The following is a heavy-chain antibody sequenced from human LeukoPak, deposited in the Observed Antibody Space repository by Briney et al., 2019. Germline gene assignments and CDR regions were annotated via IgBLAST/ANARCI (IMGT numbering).Heavy chain of an antibody. V-gene: IGHV3-23*01. CDR2: ISGSGGST. Sequence: GGSLRLSCAASGFTFSNYGMGWVRQAPGKGLEWVSAISGSGGSTYYADSVKGRFTISRDNSKNTLYLQMNSLRAEDTAVYYCAKAGAVVVVAAKYFDYWGQGTLVTVSS. CDR1: GFTFSNYG. J-gene: IGHJ4*02. D-gene: IGHD2-15*01. CDR3: AKAGAVVVVAAKYFDY.